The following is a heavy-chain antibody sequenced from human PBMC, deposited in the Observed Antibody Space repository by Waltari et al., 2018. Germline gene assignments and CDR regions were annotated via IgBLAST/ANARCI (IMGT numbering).Heavy chain of an antibody. J-gene: IGHJ4*02. D-gene: IGHD5-18*01. V-gene: IGHV5-51*01. CDR1: GYSFARYW. CDR3: ARQNIHSYGYGYFDY. Sequence: EVQLVQSGAEVKKPGESLKISCQGSGYSFARYWIGWVRQMPGKGLEWRGIIYPVDSSTKYSPSFPGQVTISVDTSISTAYLQWSSLKASDTAMYFCARQNIHSYGYGYFDYWGQGTLVTVSS. CDR2: IYPVDSST.